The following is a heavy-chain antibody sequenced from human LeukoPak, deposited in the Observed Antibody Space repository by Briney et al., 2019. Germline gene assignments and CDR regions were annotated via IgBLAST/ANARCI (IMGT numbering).Heavy chain of an antibody. J-gene: IGHJ4*02. CDR2: IRTDGGEK. Sequence: GGSLRLSCAASGFTFRNYGMHWVRQAPGKGLEWVASIRTDGGEKYHADSVQVRFSISRDNSKNTLYLQMDSLRAEDTALYYCARIGYSTSWANFDYWGQGTLVTVSS. D-gene: IGHD6-13*01. CDR3: ARIGYSTSWANFDY. V-gene: IGHV3-30*02. CDR1: GFTFRNYG.